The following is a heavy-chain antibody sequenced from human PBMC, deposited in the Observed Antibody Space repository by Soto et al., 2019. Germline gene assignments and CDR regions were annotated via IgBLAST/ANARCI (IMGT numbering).Heavy chain of an antibody. Sequence: GGSLRLSCAASGFPLGNFSMNWVRQAPGRGLEWVSFISTSSTYIYYADPVRGRFTISRDNSDNSLYLQMNNLRAEDTGIYYCARSDFDAGGYRYGMDVWGVGTTVTVSS. CDR3: ARSDFDAGGYRYGMDV. D-gene: IGHD5-12*01. CDR2: ISTSSTYI. J-gene: IGHJ6*04. V-gene: IGHV3-21*01. CDR1: GFPLGNFS.